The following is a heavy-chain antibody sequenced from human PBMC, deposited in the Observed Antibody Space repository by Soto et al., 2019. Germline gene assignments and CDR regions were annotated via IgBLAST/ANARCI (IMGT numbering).Heavy chain of an antibody. J-gene: IGHJ1*01. CDR2: ISKTGDTT. V-gene: IGHV3-23*01. D-gene: IGHD3-9*01. CDR1: GFTFSSDT. Sequence: EVQLLESGGGLVQPGGSLRLSCAASGFTFSSDTMSWVRQAPGKGLEWVSAISKTGDTTYYADSVKGRFTISRDTSTNTLYLQMNSLRPADTAVYYCAKSDGNDWFHYFQHWDQGTLVTVSS. CDR3: AKSDGNDWFHYFQH.